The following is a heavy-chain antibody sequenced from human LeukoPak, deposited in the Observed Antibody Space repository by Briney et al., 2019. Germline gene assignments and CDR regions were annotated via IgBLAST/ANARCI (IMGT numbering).Heavy chain of an antibody. CDR1: GFTFSSYA. CDR2: IWYDGSNK. J-gene: IGHJ6*02. D-gene: IGHD2-21*01. V-gene: IGHV3-33*08. Sequence: GGSLRLSCAASGFTFSSYAMSWVRQAPGKGLEWVAVIWYDGSNKYYADSVKGRFTISRDNSKNTLYLQMNSLRAEDTAVYYCARELTFADYYYGMDVWGQGTTVTVSS. CDR3: ARELTFADYYYGMDV.